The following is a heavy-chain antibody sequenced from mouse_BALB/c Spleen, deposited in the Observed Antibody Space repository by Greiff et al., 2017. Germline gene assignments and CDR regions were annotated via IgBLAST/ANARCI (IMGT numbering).Heavy chain of an antibody. Sequence: VQLQQSGAELVRPGTSVKISCKASGYTFTNYWLGWVKQRPGHGLEWIGDIYPGGGYTNYNEKFKGKATLTADTSSSTAYMQLSSLTSEDSAVYFCARSGNSYAMDYWGQGTSVTVSS. CDR3: ARSGNSYAMDY. J-gene: IGHJ4*01. CDR1: GYTFTNYW. V-gene: IGHV1-63*02. CDR2: IYPGGGYT. D-gene: IGHD2-1*01.